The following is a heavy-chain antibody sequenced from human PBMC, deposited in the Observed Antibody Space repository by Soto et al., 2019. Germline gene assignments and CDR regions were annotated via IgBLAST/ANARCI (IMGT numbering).Heavy chain of an antibody. Sequence: QVQLVQSGAEVKKSGASVKVSCKASGYSVSDYFIQWVRQAPGQGLEWVAWINPKSAATNYAKKCHGRASLTWDTSFSTAYMELTRLSPDDSAVYYCARIKWGLDYYNGMDVWGQGTTVIVSS. CDR2: INPKSAAT. J-gene: IGHJ6*02. CDR3: ARIKWGLDYYNGMDV. CDR1: GYSVSDYF. V-gene: IGHV1-2*02. D-gene: IGHD1-26*01.